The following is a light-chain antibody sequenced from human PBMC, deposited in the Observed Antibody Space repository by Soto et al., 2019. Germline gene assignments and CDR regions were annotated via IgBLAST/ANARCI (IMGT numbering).Light chain of an antibody. CDR1: SSDVVTYKY. CDR3: CSYAGSTTRVV. V-gene: IGLV2-14*01. Sequence: QSVLTQPASVSGSPGQSIAISCTGTSSDVVTYKYVSWYQQHPGKAPKLMIYEVSIRPSGVSDRFSGSKSGNTASLTISGLRPEDEAYYYCCSYAGSTTRVVFGGGTKRTVL. J-gene: IGLJ2*01. CDR2: EVS.